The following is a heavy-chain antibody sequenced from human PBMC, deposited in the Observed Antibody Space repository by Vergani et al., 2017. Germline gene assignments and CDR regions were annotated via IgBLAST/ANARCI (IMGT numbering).Heavy chain of an antibody. CDR2: ISGSGVSA. D-gene: IGHD3-10*01. CDR3: AKQYFVSGNYLFDY. V-gene: IGHV3-23*01. Sequence: EVQLLESGGGLVQPGGSLRLTCAASEFTFSNYAMNWVRQAPGKGLEWVSGISGSGVSAYYTDSVKGRFTISRDNSKNMLFLQMNNLRTEDTAIYYCAKQYFVSGNYLFDYWGQGILATVST. J-gene: IGHJ4*02. CDR1: EFTFSNYA.